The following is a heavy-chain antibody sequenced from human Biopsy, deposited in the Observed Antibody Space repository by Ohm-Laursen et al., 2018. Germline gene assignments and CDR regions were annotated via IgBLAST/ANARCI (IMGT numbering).Heavy chain of an antibody. CDR2: INPHSGGT. CDR1: GYTFTGYY. CDR3: ARDSMAYTSGWPGTTAFDI. Sequence: ASVKVSCKASGYTFTGYYLHWVRQAPGQGLEWMGWINPHSGGTNYAQKFQGRVTMTRDTSISTAYMELNRLRSDDTAVYYCARDSMAYTSGWPGTTAFDIWGQGTMVTVSS. J-gene: IGHJ3*02. V-gene: IGHV1-2*02. D-gene: IGHD6-19*01.